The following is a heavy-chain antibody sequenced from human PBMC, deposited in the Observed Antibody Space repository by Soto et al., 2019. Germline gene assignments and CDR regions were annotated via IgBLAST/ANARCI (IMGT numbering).Heavy chain of an antibody. D-gene: IGHD1-1*01. Sequence: WASVKVSCKASGYIFSSSDISWVRQAPGQGLEWMGWISAYNGNTNYAQKLQGRVTMTTDTSTSTAYMELRSLRSDDTAVYYCARGVTTGFYNWFDPWGQGTLVTVSS. CDR1: GYIFSSSD. V-gene: IGHV1-18*01. CDR3: ARGVTTGFYNWFDP. CDR2: ISAYNGNT. J-gene: IGHJ5*02.